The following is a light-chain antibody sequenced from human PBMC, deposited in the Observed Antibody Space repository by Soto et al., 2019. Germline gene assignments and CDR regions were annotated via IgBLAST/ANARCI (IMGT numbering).Light chain of an antibody. CDR1: QSVSSSY. J-gene: IGKJ3*01. CDR3: QQYGSSPPRFT. Sequence: EIVLTQSPGTLSLSPGERATLSCRASQSVSSSYLAWYQQKPGQAPRLLIYGASSMATGIPDRFSGSGSGTDFNLTISRLEPEDFAVYYCQQYGSSPPRFTCGPGTKVDIK. CDR2: GAS. V-gene: IGKV3-20*01.